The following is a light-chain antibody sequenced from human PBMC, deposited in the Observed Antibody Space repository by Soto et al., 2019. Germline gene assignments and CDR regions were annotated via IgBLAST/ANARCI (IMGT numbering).Light chain of an antibody. V-gene: IGKV1-5*03. CDR2: KAS. Sequence: DLQMTQSPSTLSASVGDRVTITCRASQSISSWLAWYQQKPGKAPKLLIYKASSLESGVPSRFNGSGSGTEFTLTISNLQPDDFATYYCQQYNSYPFTFGPGTKVDIK. CDR1: QSISSW. J-gene: IGKJ3*01. CDR3: QQYNSYPFT.